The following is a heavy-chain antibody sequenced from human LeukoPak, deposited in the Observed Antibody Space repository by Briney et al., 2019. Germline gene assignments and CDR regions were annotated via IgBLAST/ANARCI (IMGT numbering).Heavy chain of an antibody. J-gene: IGHJ4*02. D-gene: IGHD4-17*01. Sequence: SETLSLTCTVSGGSISSGSYYWSWIRQPAGKGLEWIGRIYTSGSTNYNPSLKSRVTISVDTSKNQFSLKLSSVTAADTAVYYCARGDYRKYYFDYWGQGTLVTVSS. CDR1: GGSISSGSYY. V-gene: IGHV4-61*02. CDR2: IYTSGST. CDR3: ARGDYRKYYFDY.